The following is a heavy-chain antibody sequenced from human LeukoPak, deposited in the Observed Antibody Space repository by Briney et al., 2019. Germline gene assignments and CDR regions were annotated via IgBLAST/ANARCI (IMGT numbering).Heavy chain of an antibody. V-gene: IGHV4-34*01. CDR1: GGSFSGYY. D-gene: IGHD3-16*01. CDR3: ARGGMITFGGVNPLFDL. Sequence: SETLSLTCAVYGGSFSGYYLSWVRQPRGKGLEWIGGINHSGSTNYNPSLKSRVTISVDTSKNQFSLKLSSVTAAGTVVYYCARGGMITFGGVNPLFDLWGQGTLVTVSS. J-gene: IGHJ5*02. CDR2: INHSGST.